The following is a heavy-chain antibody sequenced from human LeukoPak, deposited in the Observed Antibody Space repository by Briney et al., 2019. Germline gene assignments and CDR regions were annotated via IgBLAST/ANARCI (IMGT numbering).Heavy chain of an antibody. CDR2: IIPIFGTA. D-gene: IGHD3-22*01. CDR3: AGTYYYDSSGSYRAFDI. Sequence: SVKVSCKASGGTFSSYAISWVRQAPGQGLEWMGGIIPIFGTANYAQKFQGRVTITTDESTSTAYMELSSLRSEDTAVYYCAGTYYYDSSGSYRAFDIWGQGTMVTVSS. J-gene: IGHJ3*02. V-gene: IGHV1-69*05. CDR1: GGTFSSYA.